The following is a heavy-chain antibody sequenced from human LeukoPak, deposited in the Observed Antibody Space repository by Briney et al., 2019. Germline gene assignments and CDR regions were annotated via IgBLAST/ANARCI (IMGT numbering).Heavy chain of an antibody. CDR1: GFTFSSYW. V-gene: IGHV3-7*01. CDR3: AGGTGWLIDS. Sequence: GGSLRLSCAASGFTFSSYWMSWVRQAPGKGLEWVANIKQDGSEKFYVDSVKGRFTISRDNAKNSLYLQMTSLRPEDTALYYCAGGTGWLIDSWGQGTLVTVSS. D-gene: IGHD3-9*01. J-gene: IGHJ4*02. CDR2: IKQDGSEK.